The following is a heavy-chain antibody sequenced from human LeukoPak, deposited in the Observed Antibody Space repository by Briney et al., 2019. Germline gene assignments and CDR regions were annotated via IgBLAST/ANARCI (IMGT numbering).Heavy chain of an antibody. D-gene: IGHD3-16*01. Sequence: GGSLRLSCAASGFTFSGYGMHWVRQAPGKGLEWVAFISYDGSNQYYADSVEGRFTISRDNSKNALYLQMNSLGPEDTALYYCVKDTLLTGDTWGQGTLVTVSS. CDR2: ISYDGSNQ. J-gene: IGHJ4*02. CDR3: VKDTLLTGDT. CDR1: GFTFSGYG. V-gene: IGHV3-30*02.